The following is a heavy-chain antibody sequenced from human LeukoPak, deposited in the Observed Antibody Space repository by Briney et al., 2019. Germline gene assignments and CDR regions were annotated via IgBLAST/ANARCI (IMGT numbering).Heavy chain of an antibody. V-gene: IGHV3-11*03. CDR3: ARAYSYGPDY. J-gene: IGHJ4*02. CDR2: ISSSSSYT. Sequence: GWSLRLSCAVSGFTFSDYYMSWIRQAPGKGLEWVSYISSSSSYTSYADSVKGRFTISRDNAKNSLHLQMNSLRAEDTAVYYCARAYSYGPDYWGQGTLVTVSS. CDR1: GFTFSDYY. D-gene: IGHD5-18*01.